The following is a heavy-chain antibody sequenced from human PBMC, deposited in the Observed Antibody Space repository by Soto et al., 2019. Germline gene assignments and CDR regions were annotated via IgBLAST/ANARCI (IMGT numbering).Heavy chain of an antibody. CDR3: TTVPDYSNYVPLFDY. CDR1: GFTFSNAW. V-gene: IGHV3-15*07. Sequence: PGGSLRLSCAASGFTFSNAWMNWVRQAPGKGLEWVGRIKSKTDGGTTDYAAPAKGRFTISRDDSKNTLYLQMNSLKTEDTAVYYCTTVPDYSNYVPLFDYWGQGTLVTVSS. CDR2: IKSKTDGGTT. D-gene: IGHD4-4*01. J-gene: IGHJ4*02.